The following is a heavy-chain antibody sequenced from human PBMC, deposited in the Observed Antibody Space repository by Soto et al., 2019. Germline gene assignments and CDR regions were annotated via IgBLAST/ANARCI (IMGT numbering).Heavy chain of an antibody. J-gene: IGHJ5*02. Sequence: SVKVSCKASGGTFSSYTISWVRQAPGQGLEWMGRIIPILGIANYAQKFQGRVTSTADKSTSTAYMELSSLRSEDTAVYYCARVGIYYGDYRQGWFDPRGQGTLVTVSS. CDR1: GGTFSSYT. CDR3: ARVGIYYGDYRQGWFDP. D-gene: IGHD4-17*01. CDR2: IIPILGIA. V-gene: IGHV1-69*02.